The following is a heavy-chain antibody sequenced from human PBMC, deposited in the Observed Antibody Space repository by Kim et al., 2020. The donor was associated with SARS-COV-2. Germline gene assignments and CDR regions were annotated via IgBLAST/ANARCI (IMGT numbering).Heavy chain of an antibody. CDR3: ARDSYGMDV. V-gene: IGHV3-30*01. CDR2: SNN. J-gene: IGHJ6*02. Sequence: SNNNYVASRKGRVTLSRDNSKNTLYLQMNSLRAEDTAVYYCARDSYGMDVWGQGTTVTVSS.